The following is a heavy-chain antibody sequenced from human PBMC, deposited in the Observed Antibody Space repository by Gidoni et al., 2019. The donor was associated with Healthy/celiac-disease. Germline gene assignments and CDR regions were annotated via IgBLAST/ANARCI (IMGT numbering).Heavy chain of an antibody. D-gene: IGHD2-2*01. CDR1: GYSFTSYW. V-gene: IGHV5-51*01. CDR3: ARQRGVIVVVPAAQYPDAFDI. Sequence: EVQLVQSGAEVKTPGESLKISCKGSGYSFTSYWIGWVRQMPGKGLEWMGIIYPGDSDTRYSPSFQGQVTISADKSISTAYLQWSSLKASDTAMYYCARQRGVIVVVPAAQYPDAFDIWGQGTMVTVSS. CDR2: IYPGDSDT. J-gene: IGHJ3*02.